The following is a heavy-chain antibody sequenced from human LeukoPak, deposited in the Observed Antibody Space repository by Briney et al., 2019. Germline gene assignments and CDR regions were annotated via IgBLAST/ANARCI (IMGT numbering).Heavy chain of an antibody. V-gene: IGHV3-30*18. J-gene: IGHJ4*02. D-gene: IGHD4-17*01. Sequence: PGGSLRLSCAASGFTFSSYGMHWVRQAPGKGLEWVAVISYDGSNKNYADSVKGRFTISRDNSKNTLYLQMNSLRAEDTVVYYCAKDRTTVTWGEMDYWGQGTLVTVSS. CDR3: AKDRTTVTWGEMDY. CDR1: GFTFSSYG. CDR2: ISYDGSNK.